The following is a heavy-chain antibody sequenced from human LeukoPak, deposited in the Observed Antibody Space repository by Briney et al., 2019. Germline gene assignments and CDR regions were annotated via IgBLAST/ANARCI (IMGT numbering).Heavy chain of an antibody. Sequence: GGSLRLSCAASGFTFSSYGMHWVRLAPGKGLEWVAVISYDGSNKYYADSVKGRFTISRDNSKNTLYLQMNSLRAEDTAVYYCAKAHCGGDCYGLDYWAREPWSPSPQ. D-gene: IGHD2-21*02. J-gene: IGHJ4*02. V-gene: IGHV3-30*18. CDR3: AKAHCGGDCYGLDY. CDR1: GFTFSSYG. CDR2: ISYDGSNK.